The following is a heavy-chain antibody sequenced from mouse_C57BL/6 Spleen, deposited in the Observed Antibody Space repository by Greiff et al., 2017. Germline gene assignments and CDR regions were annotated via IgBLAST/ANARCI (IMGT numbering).Heavy chain of an antibody. V-gene: IGHV5-12*01. CDR1: GFTFSDYY. J-gene: IGHJ4*01. D-gene: IGHD2-4*01. CDR3: ARHGYDYDEAMDY. Sequence: EVQLQESGGGLVQPGGSLKLSCAASGFTFSDYYMYWVRQTPEKRLEWVAYISNGGGSTYYPDTVKGRFTISRDNAKNTLYLQMSRLKSEDTAMYYCARHGYDYDEAMDYWGQGTSVTVSS. CDR2: ISNGGGST.